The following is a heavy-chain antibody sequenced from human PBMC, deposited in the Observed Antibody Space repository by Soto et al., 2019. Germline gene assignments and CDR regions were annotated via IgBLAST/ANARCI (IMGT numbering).Heavy chain of an antibody. CDR3: ARGGWSLDS. D-gene: IGHD3-3*01. J-gene: IGHJ4*02. Sequence: PSETLSLTCTVSGDSMDNYYWSWIRQPPGKGLEWIGFIYYSGNTNYNPSLKGRVTMSVDTSKNQFSLNLRSSTAADTAVYYCARGGWSLDSWGQGSLVTVSS. V-gene: IGHV4-59*01. CDR2: IYYSGNT. CDR1: GDSMDNYY.